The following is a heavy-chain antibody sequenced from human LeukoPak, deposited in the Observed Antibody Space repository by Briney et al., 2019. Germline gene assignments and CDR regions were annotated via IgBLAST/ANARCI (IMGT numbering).Heavy chain of an antibody. Sequence: ETLSLTCTVSGGSISSSSYYWGWIRQPPGKGLEWVANINEDETEKFYVDSVVGRFTISRDNGKNFLYLQMNSLRAEDTAVYYCAKSGGFFDTWGQGTLVTVSS. D-gene: IGHD1-26*01. J-gene: IGHJ5*02. CDR1: GGSISSSSYY. V-gene: IGHV3-7*01. CDR2: INEDETEK. CDR3: AKSGGFFDT.